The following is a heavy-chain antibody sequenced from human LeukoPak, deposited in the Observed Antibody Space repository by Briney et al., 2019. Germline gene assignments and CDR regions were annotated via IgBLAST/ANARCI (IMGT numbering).Heavy chain of an antibody. Sequence: GGSLRLSCAASGFTVSSNDMSWVRQAPGKGLEWVSIIYRGGSTHYADSVRGRFTISRDNSKNTLNLHLNDLRAADTAVYYCARVDSSSSYYSDYWGRGTLVTVSS. CDR1: GFTVSSND. V-gene: IGHV3-66*01. CDR2: IYRGGST. J-gene: IGHJ4*02. D-gene: IGHD6-6*01. CDR3: ARVDSSSSYYSDY.